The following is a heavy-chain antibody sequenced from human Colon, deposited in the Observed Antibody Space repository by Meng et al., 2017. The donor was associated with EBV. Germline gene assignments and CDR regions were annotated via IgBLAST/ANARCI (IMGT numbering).Heavy chain of an antibody. Sequence: QDAGPGLVKPSQPRSLTCSVSGSAMSSGGYYWSWIRQHPGNGLEWIGYIYYRESTFYNPSLKSRVSISVDTSKNQFALNLNSMTAADTAVYYCASFDHIPRRNYFDYWGQGTLVTVSS. V-gene: IGHV4-30-4*08. CDR1: GSAMSSGGYY. CDR3: ASFDHIPRRNYFDY. D-gene: IGHD2-21*01. CDR2: IYYREST. J-gene: IGHJ4*02.